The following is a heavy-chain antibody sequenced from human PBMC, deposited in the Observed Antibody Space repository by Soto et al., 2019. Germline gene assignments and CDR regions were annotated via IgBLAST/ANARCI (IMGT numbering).Heavy chain of an antibody. CDR3: AREGYYSGSGTYSRPSFYGMDV. D-gene: IGHD3-10*01. CDR2: ISDYNGNT. Sequence: QAQLVQSGVEVKNAGASVKVSCKASGYTFSSYGISWARQAPGQGLEWMGWISDYNGNTQYAQKFQGRVFMTTDTAMRTAYRELRGLRSDDTAVYFCAREGYYSGSGTYSRPSFYGMDVWGQGTTVTVS. J-gene: IGHJ6*02. V-gene: IGHV1-18*01. CDR1: GYTFSSYG.